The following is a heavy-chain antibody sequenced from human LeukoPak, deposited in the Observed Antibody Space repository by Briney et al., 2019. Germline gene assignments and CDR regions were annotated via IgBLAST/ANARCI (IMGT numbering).Heavy chain of an antibody. J-gene: IGHJ4*02. CDR2: IQTDGSST. Sequence: GGSLRLSCAASGFTFSSYWMHWVRQAPGKGLVWVSRIQTDGSSTNYADSVKGRFTISRDSSKSTMYLEINSLRAEDTARYYCAKGHLSVWGQGTLVTVSS. V-gene: IGHV3-74*01. CDR3: AKGHLSV. CDR1: GFTFSSYW.